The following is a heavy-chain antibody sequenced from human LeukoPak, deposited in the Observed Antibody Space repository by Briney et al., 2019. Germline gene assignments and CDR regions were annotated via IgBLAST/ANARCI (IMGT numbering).Heavy chain of an antibody. J-gene: IGHJ4*02. D-gene: IGHD3-10*01. CDR2: VYYIGST. Sequence: WETLSLTCTVSGDSISRSSDYWGWIRQPPGKGPEWIGSVYYIGSTYYNPSLKSRVTISVDTSKNQFSLKLSSVTAADTAVYYCARDGATMVRGLIGTSHGFDYWGQGTLVTVSS. CDR1: GDSISRSSDY. V-gene: IGHV4-39*07. CDR3: ARDGATMVRGLIGTSHGFDY.